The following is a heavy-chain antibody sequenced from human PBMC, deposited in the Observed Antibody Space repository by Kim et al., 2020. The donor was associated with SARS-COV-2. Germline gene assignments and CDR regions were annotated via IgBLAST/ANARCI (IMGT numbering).Heavy chain of an antibody. CDR1: GGTFSSYT. V-gene: IGHV1-69*04. J-gene: IGHJ6*02. Sequence: SVKVSCKASGGTFSSYTISWVRQAPGQGLEWMGRIIPILGIANYAQKFQGRVTITADKSTSTAYMELSSLRSEDTAVYYCARDSGVVVPAAMNYYYGMDVWGQGTTVTVSS. CDR2: IIPILGIA. CDR3: ARDSGVVVPAAMNYYYGMDV. D-gene: IGHD2-2*01.